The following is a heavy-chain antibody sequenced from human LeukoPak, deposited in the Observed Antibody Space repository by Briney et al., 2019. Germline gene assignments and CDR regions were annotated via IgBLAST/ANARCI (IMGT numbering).Heavy chain of an antibody. Sequence: SETLSLTCAVYGGSFSGYYWTWIRQPPGKGLEWIGSIYYSGSTYYNPSLKSRVTISVDTSKNQFSLKLSSVTAADTAVYYCARLSYSSSWYSFQHWGQGTLVTVSS. CDR2: IYYSGST. V-gene: IGHV4-34*01. D-gene: IGHD6-13*01. J-gene: IGHJ1*01. CDR1: GGSFSGYY. CDR3: ARLSYSSSWYSFQH.